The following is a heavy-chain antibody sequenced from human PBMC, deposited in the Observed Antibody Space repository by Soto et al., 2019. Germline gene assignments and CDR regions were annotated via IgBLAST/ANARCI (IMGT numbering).Heavy chain of an antibody. CDR2: IYDSGTS. Sequence: QLQLQESGPGLVKPSETLSLTCTVSGGSISDDTYYWGWIRQPPGKGLEWIGSIYDSGTSSYNPSLKRRLTLSGATPKKQLSLRLSSVTAADRAVYYCASLRCHSPYCVPLDPWCPGTLVIVSS. D-gene: IGHD2-21*02. CDR3: ASLRCHSPYCVPLDP. J-gene: IGHJ5*02. CDR1: GGSISDDTYY. V-gene: IGHV4-39*01.